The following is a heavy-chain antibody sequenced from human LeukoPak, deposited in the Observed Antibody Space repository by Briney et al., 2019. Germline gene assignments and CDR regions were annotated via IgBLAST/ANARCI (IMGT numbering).Heavy chain of an antibody. V-gene: IGHV3-30-3*01. D-gene: IGHD3-9*01. CDR2: ISYDGSNK. J-gene: IGHJ3*02. CDR3: ARETLRLASDAFDI. CDR1: GFTFSSYA. Sequence: GGSLRLSCAASGFTFSSYAMHWVRQAPGKGLEWVAVISYDGSNKYYADSVKGRFTISRDNSKNTLYLQMNSLRAEDTAAYYCARETLRLASDAFDIWGQGTMVTVSS.